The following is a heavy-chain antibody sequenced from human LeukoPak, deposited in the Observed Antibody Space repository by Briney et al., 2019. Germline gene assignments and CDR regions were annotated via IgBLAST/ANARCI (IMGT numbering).Heavy chain of an antibody. J-gene: IGHJ3*02. Sequence: ASVKVSCKASGGTFSSYAISWVRQAPGQGLEWMGGIIPIFGTANYAQKFQGRVTITADESTSTAYMELSSLRSEDTAVYYCARGWDSSSGLDIWGQGTMVTVPS. D-gene: IGHD6-13*01. V-gene: IGHV1-69*13. CDR3: ARGWDSSSGLDI. CDR1: GGTFSSYA. CDR2: IIPIFGTA.